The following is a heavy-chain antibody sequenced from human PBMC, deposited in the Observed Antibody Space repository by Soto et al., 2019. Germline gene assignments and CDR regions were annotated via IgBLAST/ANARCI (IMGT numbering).Heavy chain of an antibody. CDR2: INAGNGNT. J-gene: IGHJ3*02. D-gene: IGHD3-3*01. V-gene: IGHV1-3*01. CDR1: GYTFTSYA. Sequence: GASVKVSCKASGYTFTSYAMHWVRQAPGQRLEWMGWINAGNGNTKYSQKFQGRVTITRDTSASTAYIELSSLRSEDTAVYYCARDYDFWSGLHDAFDIWGQGTMVTVSS. CDR3: ARDYDFWSGLHDAFDI.